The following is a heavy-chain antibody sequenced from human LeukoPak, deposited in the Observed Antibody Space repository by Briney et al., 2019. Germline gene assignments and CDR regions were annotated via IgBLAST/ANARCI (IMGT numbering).Heavy chain of an antibody. V-gene: IGHV3-23*01. Sequence: GGSLRLSRAASGFTFSGYVMSWVRQAPGKGLEWVSTISGSGGSTYYADSVRDRFTISRDNSKNTLYLQMNSLRAEDTAVYYCAKQAGGGYYMDVWGKGTTVTVSS. J-gene: IGHJ6*03. CDR1: GFTFSGYV. CDR2: ISGSGGST. CDR3: AKQAGGGYYMDV. D-gene: IGHD2-8*02.